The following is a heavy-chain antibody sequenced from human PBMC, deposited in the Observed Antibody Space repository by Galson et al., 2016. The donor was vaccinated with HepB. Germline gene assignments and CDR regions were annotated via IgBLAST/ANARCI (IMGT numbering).Heavy chain of an antibody. CDR1: GFTFSGYW. D-gene: IGHD2-2*02. J-gene: IGHJ6*02. CDR3: ARDFGYCSSTSCYKGGLFYYYGMDV. CDR2: IKQDGSEK. Sequence: SLRLSCAASGFTFSGYWMTWARRAPGKGLEWVANIKQDGSEKNYVDSVKGRFTISRDNAKNSLYLQMNSLRAEDTAVYYCARDFGYCSSTSCYKGGLFYYYGMDVWGQGTTVTVSS. V-gene: IGHV3-7*01.